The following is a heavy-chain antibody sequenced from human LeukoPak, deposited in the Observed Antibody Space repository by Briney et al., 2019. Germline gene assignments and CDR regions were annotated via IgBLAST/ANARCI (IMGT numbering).Heavy chain of an antibody. CDR2: IYTSGST. J-gene: IGHJ3*02. D-gene: IGHD2-2*01. CDR3: ARSRCSSVSCASRGAFDI. Sequence: SETLSLTCNVSGGSISNYYWSWIRQPAGKGLELIGRIYTSGSTNYNPSLKSRVTMSVDTSKNQFSLKLSSVTAADTAVYYCARSRCSSVSCASRGAFDIWGQGTMVTVSS. V-gene: IGHV4-4*07. CDR1: GGSISNYY.